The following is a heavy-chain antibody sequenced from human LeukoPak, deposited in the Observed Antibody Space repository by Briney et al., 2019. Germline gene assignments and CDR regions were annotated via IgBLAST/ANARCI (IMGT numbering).Heavy chain of an antibody. CDR1: GYTFTGYT. Sequence: GASVKVSCKASGYTFTGYTLHWVRQAPGQGLDWMGLINPNSGGTNYAQKFQGRVTMTSDTSISTAYMELSRLTSDDTAVYYCAGGRGNDYWGQGTLVTVSS. CDR3: AGGRGNDY. V-gene: IGHV1-2*02. D-gene: IGHD1-1*01. CDR2: INPNSGGT. J-gene: IGHJ4*02.